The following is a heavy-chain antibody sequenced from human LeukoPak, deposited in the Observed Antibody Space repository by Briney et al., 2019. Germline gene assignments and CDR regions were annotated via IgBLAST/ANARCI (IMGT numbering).Heavy chain of an antibody. D-gene: IGHD5-24*01. Sequence: GGSLRLSCAASGFTFSSYGMHWVRQAPGKGLEWVAVISYDGSNKYYADSVKGRFTISRDNSKNTLYLQMNSLRAEDTAVYYCAKDRRDGYNLGYFDYWGQGTLVTVSS. CDR2: ISYDGSNK. CDR1: GFTFSSYG. V-gene: IGHV3-30*18. J-gene: IGHJ4*02. CDR3: AKDRRDGYNLGYFDY.